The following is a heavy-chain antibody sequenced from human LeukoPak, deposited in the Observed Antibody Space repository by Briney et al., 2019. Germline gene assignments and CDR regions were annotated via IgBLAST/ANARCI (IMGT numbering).Heavy chain of an antibody. J-gene: IGHJ4*02. CDR2: ITWNSNGI. CDR3: AKDKGKTGTGTIDS. Sequence: PGGSLRLSCAASGFSFNDYAVHWVRQAPGKGLEWVSGITWNSNGIAYADSVKGRFTISRDNAKNSLYVQIDSLRPEDTAFYYCAKDKGKTGTGTIDSWGQGTLVTVSS. CDR1: GFSFNDYA. V-gene: IGHV3-9*01. D-gene: IGHD1-1*01.